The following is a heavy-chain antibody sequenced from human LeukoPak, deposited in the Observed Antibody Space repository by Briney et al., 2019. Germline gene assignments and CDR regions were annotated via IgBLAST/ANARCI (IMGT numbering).Heavy chain of an antibody. V-gene: IGHV4-59*01. CDR1: GGSISSYY. Sequence: SETLSLTCTVSGGSISSYYWTWIRQAPGKGLEWIGYIHDSGSTNYNPSLKSRVTMSVDTSNNQFSLKLSSVTAADTAVYYCARDRLGNTVDYWGQGVLVTVSS. CDR2: IHDSGST. CDR3: ARDRLGNTVDY. D-gene: IGHD3-16*01. J-gene: IGHJ4*02.